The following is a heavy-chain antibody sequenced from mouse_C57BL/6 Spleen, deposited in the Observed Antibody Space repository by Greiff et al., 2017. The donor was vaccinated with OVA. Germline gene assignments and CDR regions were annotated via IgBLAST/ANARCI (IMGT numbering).Heavy chain of an antibody. V-gene: IGHV5-16*01. CDR3: AREGEYGNYGYFDV. D-gene: IGHD2-1*01. CDR2: INYDGSST. Sequence: EVKVEESEGGLVQPGSSMKLSCTASGFTFSDYYMAWVRQVPEKGLEWVANINYDGSSTYYLDSLKSRFIISRDNAKNILYLQMSSLKSEDTATYYCAREGEYGNYGYFDVWGTGTTVTVSS. J-gene: IGHJ1*03. CDR1: GFTFSDYY.